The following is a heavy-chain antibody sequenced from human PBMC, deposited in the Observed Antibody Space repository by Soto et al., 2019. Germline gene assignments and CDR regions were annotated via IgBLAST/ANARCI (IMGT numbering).Heavy chain of an antibody. J-gene: IGHJ6*02. V-gene: IGHV1-69*13. CDR3: ARGGSIMISGHLVYGMDV. D-gene: IGHD3-16*01. CDR2: IIPVFGTP. Sequence: ASVKVSCKASGGTFRTFAISWVRQAPGQGPEWMGGIIPVFGTPNYAQKFQGRVTITADESTSTAYMELSSLRSEDTAVYYCARGGSIMISGHLVYGMDVWGQGTTVTVSS. CDR1: GGTFRTFA.